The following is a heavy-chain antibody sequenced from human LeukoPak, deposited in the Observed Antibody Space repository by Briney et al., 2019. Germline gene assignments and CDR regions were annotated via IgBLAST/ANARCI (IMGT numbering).Heavy chain of an antibody. CDR3: AKGTLVGFDI. CDR2: INWNGGST. J-gene: IGHJ3*02. Sequence: AGGSLRLSCAASGFTFDDYGMSWVRQAPGKGLEWVSGINWNGGSTGYADSVKGRFTISRDNSKNTLYLQMNSLRAEDTAVYYCAKGTLVGFDIWGQGTMVTVSS. V-gene: IGHV3-20*04. CDR1: GFTFDDYG. D-gene: IGHD1-14*01.